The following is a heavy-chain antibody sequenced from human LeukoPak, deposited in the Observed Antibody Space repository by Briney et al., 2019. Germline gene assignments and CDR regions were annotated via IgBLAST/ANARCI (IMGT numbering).Heavy chain of an antibody. CDR3: AREEVNSGSYERGGIFDY. J-gene: IGHJ4*02. CDR2: ISYDGSNK. D-gene: IGHD1-26*01. V-gene: IGHV3-30-3*01. CDR1: GFTFSSYA. Sequence: GGSLRLSCAASGFTFSSYAMHWVRQAPGKGLEWVAVISYDGSNKYYADSVKGRFTISRDNSKNTLYLQMNSLRAEDTAVYYCAREEVNSGSYERGGIFDYWGQGTLVTVSS.